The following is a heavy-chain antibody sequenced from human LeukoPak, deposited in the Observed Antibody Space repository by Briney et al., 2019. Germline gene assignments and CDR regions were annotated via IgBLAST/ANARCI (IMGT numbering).Heavy chain of an antibody. CDR3: VRDVFSLGDS. J-gene: IGHJ4*02. V-gene: IGHV3-74*01. CDR1: GFTFSDYG. Sequence: GGSLRLSCAASGFTFSDYGMHWVRQAPGKGLVWVSHINHNGTLRNYADSVKGRFTISRDFAKNTLYLQMNTLGAEDTAVYYCVRDVFSLGDSWGQGTLVTVSS. D-gene: IGHD2/OR15-2a*01. CDR2: INHNGTLR.